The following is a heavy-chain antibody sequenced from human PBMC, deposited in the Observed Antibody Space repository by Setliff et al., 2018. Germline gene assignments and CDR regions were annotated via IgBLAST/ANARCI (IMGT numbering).Heavy chain of an antibody. Sequence: PSETLSLTCSVSGASINRDYWNWIRQPPGKGLEWIGYIHYSGSTNYNPSLKSRVTISVDTSQNQFSLKLSSVTAADTAAYYCARIFLYGTSWYFDNWGQGTLVTVSS. CDR2: IHYSGST. D-gene: IGHD3-3*01. V-gene: IGHV4-59*08. CDR3: ARIFLYGTSWYFDN. J-gene: IGHJ4*02. CDR1: GASINRDY.